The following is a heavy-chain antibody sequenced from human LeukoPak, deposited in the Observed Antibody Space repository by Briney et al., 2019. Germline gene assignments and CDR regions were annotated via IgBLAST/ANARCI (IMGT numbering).Heavy chain of an antibody. Sequence: GGSLRLSCAASGFTFSSYAMHWVRQAPGKGLEWVAVISYDGSNKYYADSVKGRFTISRDNSKNTLYLQMNSLRAEDTAVYYCARALDSSGWYELCYDYWGQGTLVTVSS. CDR1: GFTFSSYA. D-gene: IGHD6-19*01. CDR3: ARALDSSGWYELCYDY. J-gene: IGHJ4*02. V-gene: IGHV3-30*04. CDR2: ISYDGSNK.